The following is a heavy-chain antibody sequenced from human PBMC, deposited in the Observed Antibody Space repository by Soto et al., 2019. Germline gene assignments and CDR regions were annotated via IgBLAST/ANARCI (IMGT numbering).Heavy chain of an antibody. V-gene: IGHV1-69*05. D-gene: IGHD6-19*01. CDR3: AQTLGLAVSGPGRFDL. J-gene: IGHJ2*01. Sequence: QVQLVQSGAEVKKPGSSVKVSCKASGGTFSSNAISWVRQAPGQGLEWMGGIIPIFGTGNYAQKFRGRVTITXXEXTXTAYMELRSLRFEDTAVYYCAQTLGLAVSGPGRFDLWGRGTLVTVSS. CDR1: GGTFSSNA. CDR2: IIPIFGTG.